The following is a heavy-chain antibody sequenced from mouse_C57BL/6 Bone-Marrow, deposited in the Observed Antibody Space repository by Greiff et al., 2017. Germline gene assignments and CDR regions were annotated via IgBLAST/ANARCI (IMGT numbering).Heavy chain of an antibody. V-gene: IGHV1-81*01. D-gene: IGHD2-10*01. CDR1: GYTFTSYG. CDR2: IHPRSGNT. J-gene: IGHJ4*01. CDR3: ALLFDYAMDY. Sequence: LQESGAELARPGASVKLSCKASGYTFTSYGISWVKQRTGQGLEWIGEIHPRSGNTYYNEKFKGKATLTADKSSSTAYMELRSLTSEDSAVYFCALLFDYAMDYWGQGTSVTVSS.